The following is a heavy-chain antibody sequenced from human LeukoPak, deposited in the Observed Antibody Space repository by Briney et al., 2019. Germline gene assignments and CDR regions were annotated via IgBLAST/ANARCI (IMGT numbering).Heavy chain of an antibody. V-gene: IGHV3-23*01. J-gene: IGHJ4*02. Sequence: GGSLRLSCAASGFTFSSYAMGWVRQAPGKGLEWVSAISGSGDRTHYADSVKGRFTISRDNSKNTLYLQINSLRAEDTAVYYCAKPSSGNYPPTGYWGQGTLVTVSS. CDR1: GFTFSSYA. CDR3: AKPSSGNYPPTGY. CDR2: ISGSGDRT. D-gene: IGHD1-26*01.